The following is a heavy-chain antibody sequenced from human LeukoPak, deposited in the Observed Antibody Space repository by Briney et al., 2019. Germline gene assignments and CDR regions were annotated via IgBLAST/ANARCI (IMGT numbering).Heavy chain of an antibody. V-gene: IGHV4-30-4*01. Sequence: PSQTLSLTCTVSGGSISSGDYYWSWIRQPPGKGLEWIGYIYYSGITYYNPSLKSRVTLSVDTSKNQFSLKLSSVTAADTAVYYCAREFLGQLTDYWGQGTLVTVSS. D-gene: IGHD7-27*01. J-gene: IGHJ4*02. CDR3: AREFLGQLTDY. CDR1: GGSISSGDYY. CDR2: IYYSGIT.